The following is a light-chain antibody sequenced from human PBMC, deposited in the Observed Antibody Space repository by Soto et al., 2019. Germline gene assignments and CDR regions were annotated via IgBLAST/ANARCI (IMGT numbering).Light chain of an antibody. V-gene: IGLV3-21*04. CDR2: YDS. CDR3: QVWDSSSDHPVV. Sequence: SYELTQPPSVSVAPGKTARITCGGNNIGSKSVHWYQQKPGQAPVLVIYYDSDRPSGIPERFSGSNSGNTATLTISRVEDGDEADYYCQVWDSSSDHPVVFGGGTKVTVL. CDR1: NIGSKS. J-gene: IGLJ2*01.